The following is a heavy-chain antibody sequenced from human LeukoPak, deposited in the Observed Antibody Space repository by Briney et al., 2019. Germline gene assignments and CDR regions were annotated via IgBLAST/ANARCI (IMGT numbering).Heavy chain of an antibody. CDR1: GFSFSSNW. D-gene: IGHD3-10*01. CDR2: ITPDGSER. V-gene: IGHV3-7*01. CDR3: AQGWFSL. J-gene: IGHJ4*02. Sequence: GGSLRLSCLASGFSFSSNWMNWVRQAPGKGLEWVANITPDGSERYYVDSVKGRFTISRDNAKNSLYLQMNSLRVEDTAGYYCAQGWFSLWGQGTLVTVSS.